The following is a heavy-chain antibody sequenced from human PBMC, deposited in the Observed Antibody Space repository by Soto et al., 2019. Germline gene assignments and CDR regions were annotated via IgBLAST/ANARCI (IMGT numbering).Heavy chain of an antibody. D-gene: IGHD6-13*01. CDR3: ARVGNSSPDVNWFDP. J-gene: IGHJ5*02. CDR1: GGTFSSYA. Sequence: WASVKVSCQASGGTFSSYAISWVRQAPGQGLEWMGGIIPIFGTANYAQKFQGRVTITADKSTSTAYMELSSLRSEDTAVYYCARVGNSSPDVNWFDPWGQGTLVTVSS. CDR2: IIPIFGTA. V-gene: IGHV1-69*06.